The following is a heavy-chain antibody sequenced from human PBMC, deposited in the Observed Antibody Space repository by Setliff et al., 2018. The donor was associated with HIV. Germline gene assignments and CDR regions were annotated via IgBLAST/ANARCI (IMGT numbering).Heavy chain of an antibody. J-gene: IGHJ6*03. CDR1: RFTFSDFS. V-gene: IGHV3-48*04. Sequence: PGGSLRLSCAASRFTFSDFSMNWVRQAPGKGLEWIAYIDRGGGGFYYADSVRGRFTISRDNAKNSLYLQMDRLRVEDTAIYYCARDRGDYYYYMDVWGKGTTVTVSS. CDR3: ARDRGDYYYYMDV. CDR2: IDRGGGGF.